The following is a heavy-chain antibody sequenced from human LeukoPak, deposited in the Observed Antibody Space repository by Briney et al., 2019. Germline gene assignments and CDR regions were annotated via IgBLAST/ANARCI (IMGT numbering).Heavy chain of an antibody. V-gene: IGHV4-39*07. CDR1: GGSISSSSYY. CDR2: IYYSGST. CDR3: ARGAYYYGSGGDAFDI. D-gene: IGHD3-10*01. J-gene: IGHJ3*02. Sequence: TSETLSLTCTVSGGSISSSSYYWGWIRQPPGKGQEWIGSIYYSGSTHYNPSLKSRVTISVDTSKNQFSLKLSSVTAADTAVYYCARGAYYYGSGGDAFDIWGQGTMVTVSS.